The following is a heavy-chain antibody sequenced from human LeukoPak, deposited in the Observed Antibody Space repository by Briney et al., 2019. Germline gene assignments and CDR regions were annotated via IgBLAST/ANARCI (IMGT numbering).Heavy chain of an antibody. D-gene: IGHD3-3*01. Sequence: SVKVSCKASGGTFSSYAISWVRQAPGQGLEWMGGIIPIFGTANYAQKFQGRVTITADESTSTAYMELSSLRSDDTAVYYCARDISGWSEYYYDYWGQGTLVTVSS. V-gene: IGHV1-69*13. CDR2: IIPIFGTA. CDR3: ARDISGWSEYYYDY. CDR1: GGTFSSYA. J-gene: IGHJ4*02.